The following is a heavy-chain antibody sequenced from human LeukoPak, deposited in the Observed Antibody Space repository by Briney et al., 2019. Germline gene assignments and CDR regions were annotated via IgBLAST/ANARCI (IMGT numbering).Heavy chain of an antibody. CDR2: TYFRSEWYN. J-gene: IGHJ4*02. Sequence: SQTLSLTCAISGDSVSNNSAAWNWIRQSPSRGLEWLGRTYFRSEWYNDYALSVKSRIIINPDTSTNQFSLQLNSVTPEDTAVYYCARDRGDYFDYWGQGALVTVSS. V-gene: IGHV6-1*01. CDR3: ARDRGDYFDY. CDR1: GDSVSNNSAA. D-gene: IGHD3-16*01.